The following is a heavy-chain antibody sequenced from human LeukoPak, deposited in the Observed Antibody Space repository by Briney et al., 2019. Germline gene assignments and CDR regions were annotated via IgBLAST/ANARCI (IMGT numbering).Heavy chain of an antibody. V-gene: IGHV3-30*02. CDR2: IRCDGSNK. J-gene: IGHJ2*01. CDR1: GFTFSRDG. Sequence: GGSLRLSCAASGFTFSRDGMHWVRQAPGKGLEWVAFIRCDGSNKYYADSVKGRFTISRDNYKNTLYLQMNSLRAEDTAVYYCANDFVHWYFDLWGRGTLVTVSS. CDR3: ANDFVHWYFDL. D-gene: IGHD3-3*01.